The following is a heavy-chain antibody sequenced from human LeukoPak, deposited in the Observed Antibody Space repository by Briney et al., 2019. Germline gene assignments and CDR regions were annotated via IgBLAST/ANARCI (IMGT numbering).Heavy chain of an antibody. Sequence: GGSLRLSCAASGFTFSNAWMSWVRQVPGKGLEWVGRIKSKTDGGTTDYAAPVKGRFTSSRDESKNTLYLQMNSLKTEDTAVYYCTTSLVVPAGDDYWGQGTLVTVSS. CDR3: TTSLVVPAGDDY. J-gene: IGHJ4*02. CDR2: IKSKTDGGTT. D-gene: IGHD2-2*01. CDR1: GFTFSNAW. V-gene: IGHV3-15*01.